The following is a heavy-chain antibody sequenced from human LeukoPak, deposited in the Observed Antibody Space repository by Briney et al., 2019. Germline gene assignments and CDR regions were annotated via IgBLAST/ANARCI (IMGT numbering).Heavy chain of an antibody. CDR3: ARVVIYYYHMDV. J-gene: IGHJ6*03. D-gene: IGHD3-22*01. CDR1: GGSISSYY. Sequence: PSETPSLTCAVSGGSISSYYWSWIRQPPGKGLEWIGYIYTSGSTNYNPSLKSRVTISVDTSKNQFSLKLSSVTAADTAVYYCARVVIYYYHMDVWGKGTTVTVSS. V-gene: IGHV4-4*09. CDR2: IYTSGST.